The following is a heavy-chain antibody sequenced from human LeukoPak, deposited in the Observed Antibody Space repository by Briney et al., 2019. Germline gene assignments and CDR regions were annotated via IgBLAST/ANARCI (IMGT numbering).Heavy chain of an antibody. CDR3: ARDYYDSSGYYYPKDY. J-gene: IGHJ4*02. CDR2: INPNSGGT. CDR1: GYTFTGYY. V-gene: IGHV1-2*02. Sequence: ASVKVSCKASGYTFTGYYMHWVRQAPGQGLEWMGWINPNSGGTNYAQKFQARVTMSRDTSISTAYMELSRLRSDDTAVYYCARDYYDSSGYYYPKDYWGQGTLVTVSS. D-gene: IGHD3-22*01.